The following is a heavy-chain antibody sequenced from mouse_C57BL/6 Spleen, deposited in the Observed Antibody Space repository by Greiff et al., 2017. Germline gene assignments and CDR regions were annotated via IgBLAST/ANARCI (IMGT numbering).Heavy chain of an antibody. D-gene: IGHD1-1*01. CDR3: ASRYYYGSSLNAMDY. V-gene: IGHV2-2*01. CDR1: GFSLTSYG. Sequence: VKLMESGPGLVQPSQSLSITCTVSGFSLTSYGVHWVRQSPGKGLEWLGVIWSGGSTDYNAAFISRLSISKDNSKCQVFFKMNSLQADDTAIYYCASRYYYGSSLNAMDYWGQGTSGTVSS. CDR2: IWSGGST. J-gene: IGHJ4*01.